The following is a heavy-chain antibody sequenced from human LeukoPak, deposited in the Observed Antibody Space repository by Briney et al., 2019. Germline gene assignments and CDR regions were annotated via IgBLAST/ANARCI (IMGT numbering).Heavy chain of an antibody. CDR3: NSLVGSWPVPMNYYYYYYMDV. CDR1: GVSISSSSYY. Sequence: SETLSLTCNVSGVSISSSSYYWGWIRQPPGKGLEWIGSIYYSGSTYYNPSLKSRVTISVDTSKNQFSLKLSSVTAADAAVYYCNSLVGSWPVPMNYYYYYYMDVWGKGTTVTISS. J-gene: IGHJ6*03. V-gene: IGHV4-39*01. CDR2: IYYSGST. D-gene: IGHD6-13*01.